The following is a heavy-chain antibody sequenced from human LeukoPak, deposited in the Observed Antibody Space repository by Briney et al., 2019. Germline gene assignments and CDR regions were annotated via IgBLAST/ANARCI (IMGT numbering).Heavy chain of an antibody. J-gene: IGHJ3*02. D-gene: IGHD2-2*01. CDR3: ARRCSSTSCSELTRAFDI. Sequence: GGSLRLSCAASGFTFSSYSMNWVRQAPGKGLEWVSYISSSSSTIYYADSVKGRFTISRDNAKNSLYLQMNSLRDEDTAVYYCARRCSSTSCSELTRAFDIWGQGTMVTVSS. CDR1: GFTFSSYS. V-gene: IGHV3-48*02. CDR2: ISSSSSTI.